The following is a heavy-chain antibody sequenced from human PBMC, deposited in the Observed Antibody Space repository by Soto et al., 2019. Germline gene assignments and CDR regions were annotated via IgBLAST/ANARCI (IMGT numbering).Heavy chain of an antibody. CDR2: ISYDGSNK. J-gene: IGHJ3*02. Sequence: GGSLRLSCAASGFTFSSYGMHWVRQAPGKGLEWVAVISYDGSNKYYADSVKGRFTISRDNSKNKQYLQMNSLRAKDTAVYYCAKVRGYYGWGSYYNVGFDIWGQGTMVTVSS. CDR3: AKVRGYYGWGSYYNVGFDI. V-gene: IGHV3-30*18. D-gene: IGHD3-10*01. CDR1: GFTFSSYG.